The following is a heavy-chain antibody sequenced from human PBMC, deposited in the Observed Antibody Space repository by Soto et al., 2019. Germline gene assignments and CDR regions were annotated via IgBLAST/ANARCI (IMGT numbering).Heavy chain of an antibody. J-gene: IGHJ5*02. V-gene: IGHV3-23*01. CDR3: AKGGAALSWFDP. Sequence: EVQLLESGGGLAQPGGSLRLSCAASGFTFSSYAMSWVRQAPGKGLEWVSAISGSGGSTYYADSVKGRFTISRDNSKNTLYLKMNSLRAEDTAVYYCAKGGAALSWFDPWGQGTLVTVSS. CDR1: GFTFSSYA. CDR2: ISGSGGST. D-gene: IGHD6-25*01.